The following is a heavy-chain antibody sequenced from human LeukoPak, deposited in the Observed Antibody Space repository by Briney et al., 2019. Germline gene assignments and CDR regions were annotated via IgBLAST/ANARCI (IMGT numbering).Heavy chain of an antibody. J-gene: IGHJ4*02. CDR2: IYYRGST. D-gene: IGHD5-18*01. CDR3: ATVGYTYVNFDS. CDR1: GGSISSSSYY. V-gene: IGHV4-39*07. Sequence: PSETLSLTCSASGGSISSSSYYWGWIRQPPGKGLEWIGSIYYRGSTYYNPSLKSRVTISVDTSKNQFSLKLSSVTAADTATFYCATVGYTYVNFDSWGQGTLVTVSS.